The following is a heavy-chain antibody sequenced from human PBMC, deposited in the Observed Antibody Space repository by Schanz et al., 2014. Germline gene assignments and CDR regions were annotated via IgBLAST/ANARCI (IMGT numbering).Heavy chain of an antibody. V-gene: IGHV4-59*01. CDR2: IYYSGST. CDR1: SASIRTYY. J-gene: IGHJ4*02. CDR3: ARGRVVPAAPEFDY. D-gene: IGHD2-2*01. Sequence: QVQLQESGPGLVKPSETLSLTCTVSSASIRTYYWSWIRQPPGKGLEWIGYIYYSGSTTYNPSLKSRVTVSVDTSKKQFSLNLSSVNAADTDVYYCARGRVVPAAPEFDYWGQGILVTVSS.